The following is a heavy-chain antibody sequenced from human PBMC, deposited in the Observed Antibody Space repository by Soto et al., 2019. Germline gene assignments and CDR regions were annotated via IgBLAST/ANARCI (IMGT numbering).Heavy chain of an antibody. Sequence: GASVKVSCKASGYTFSGYFIHWVRQAPGQGLEWMGWINPKSGGTNYAQNFQGRVTLTRDTSITTAYMEVNSLRSDDTALYYCAKESSSGWSPFDSRGQGTLVTVSS. CDR3: AKESSSGWSPFDS. J-gene: IGHJ4*02. CDR2: INPKSGGT. D-gene: IGHD6-19*01. CDR1: GYTFSGYF. V-gene: IGHV1-2*02.